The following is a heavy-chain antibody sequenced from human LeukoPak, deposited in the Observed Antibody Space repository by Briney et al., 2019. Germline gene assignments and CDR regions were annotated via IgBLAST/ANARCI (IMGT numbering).Heavy chain of an antibody. Sequence: GESLQISCQGSGYRFSSYWIGWVRPMPGKGLEWMGIIHPGDSDTRYSPSFQGQVTISADKSISTAYLQWSSLKASDTAMYYCARRASGSYYNDWFDPWGQGTLVTVSS. CDR2: IHPGDSDT. J-gene: IGHJ5*02. V-gene: IGHV5-51*01. CDR1: GYRFSSYW. CDR3: ARRASGSYYNDWFDP. D-gene: IGHD3-10*01.